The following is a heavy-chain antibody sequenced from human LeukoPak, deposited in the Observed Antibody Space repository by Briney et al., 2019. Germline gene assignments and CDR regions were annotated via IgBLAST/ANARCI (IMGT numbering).Heavy chain of an antibody. J-gene: IGHJ5*02. CDR2: IRSDGSNK. CDR1: AFTFSTYG. V-gene: IGHV3-30*02. D-gene: IGHD2/OR15-2a*01. CDR3: AKREYKDCPGFDP. Sequence: SGGSLRLSCAPSAFTFSTYGMHWVRQAPGKGLEWVSFIRSDGSNKYYADSVKGRFTISRDNSKNTLYLQMNSLRAEDTAVYYCAKREYKDCPGFDPWGQGTLVTVSS.